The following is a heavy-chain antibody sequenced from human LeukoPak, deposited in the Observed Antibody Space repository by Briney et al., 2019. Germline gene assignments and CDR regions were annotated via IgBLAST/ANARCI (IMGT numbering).Heavy chain of an antibody. Sequence: RGESLKISCKASGYTFTHQWIGWVRQTSGSGLEWMGIIYPRDSDARYSPSFQGHVSISAYTSINTAYLEWSRLEASDTAIYYCARHSDVIGAIWGQGTLVTVSS. CDR2: IYPRDSDA. CDR3: ARHSDVIGAI. V-gene: IGHV5-51*01. J-gene: IGHJ4*02. D-gene: IGHD3-10*01. CDR1: GYTFTHQW.